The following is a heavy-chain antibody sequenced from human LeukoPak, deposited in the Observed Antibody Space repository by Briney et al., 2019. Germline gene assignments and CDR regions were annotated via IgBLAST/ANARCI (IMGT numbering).Heavy chain of an antibody. J-gene: IGHJ5*02. CDR3: ARVQLWPLDWFDP. CDR1: GGSMNNYY. Sequence: SETLSLTCTVSGGSMNNYYWSWIRQPPGKGLEWIGYIYYSGSTYYNPSLKSRVTISVDTSKNQFSLKLSSVTAADTAVYYCARVQLWPLDWFDPWGQGTLVTVSS. D-gene: IGHD5-18*01. V-gene: IGHV4-59*06. CDR2: IYYSGST.